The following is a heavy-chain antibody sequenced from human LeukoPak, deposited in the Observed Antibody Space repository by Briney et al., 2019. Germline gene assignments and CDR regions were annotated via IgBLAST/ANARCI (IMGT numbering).Heavy chain of an antibody. J-gene: IGHJ4*02. D-gene: IGHD3-22*01. CDR3: ARDRPNYYGSDGHYYRRDGDY. CDR1: GFTFSIYA. CDR2: ITRRGEST. Sequence: GGSLRLSCAASGFTFSIYAMSWVRQAPGKGLQWVSSITRRGESTWYVDSVKGRFTITRDNSENTLYLQMHSLRAEDTAVYYCARDRPNYYGSDGHYYRRDGDYWGRGTLVSVSS. V-gene: IGHV3-23*01.